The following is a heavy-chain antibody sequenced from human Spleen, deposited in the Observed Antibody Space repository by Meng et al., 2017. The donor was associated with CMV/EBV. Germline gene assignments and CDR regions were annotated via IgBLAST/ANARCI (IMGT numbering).Heavy chain of an antibody. Sequence: GESLKISCAASGFTVSSNYMSWVRQAPGKGLEWVSVIYSGGSTYYADSVKGRFTISRDNAKNALYLQISSLRAEDTAMYYCARLTSGSASSDYWGQGTLVTVSS. CDR3: ARLTSGSASSDY. J-gene: IGHJ4*02. CDR2: IYSGGST. V-gene: IGHV3-66*04. CDR1: GFTVSSNY. D-gene: IGHD6-25*01.